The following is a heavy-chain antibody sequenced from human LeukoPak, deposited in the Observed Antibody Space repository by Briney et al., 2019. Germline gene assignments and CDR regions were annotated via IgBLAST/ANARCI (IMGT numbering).Heavy chain of an antibody. CDR1: GFTFSKAW. D-gene: IGHD3-10*01. CDR2: IKSKTDGGTT. J-gene: IGHJ4*02. Sequence: GGSLRLSCAASGFTFSKAWMSWVRQAPGKGLEWASRIKSKTDGGTTDYAAPVKGRFTISRDDSRNTLSLQMNSLKTEDTAVYYCTTITMIREHEDYWGQGTLVTVSS. CDR3: TTITMIREHEDY. V-gene: IGHV3-15*01.